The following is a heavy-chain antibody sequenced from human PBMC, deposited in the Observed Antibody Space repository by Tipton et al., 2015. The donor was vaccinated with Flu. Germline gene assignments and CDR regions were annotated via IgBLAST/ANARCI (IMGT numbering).Heavy chain of an antibody. CDR2: IFTGGNT. D-gene: IGHD3-16*01. V-gene: IGHV3-66*02. CDR1: AFNVSDNY. J-gene: IGHJ4*02. CDR3: AADRGGSYVDY. Sequence: AVSAFNVSDNYMSWVRQAPGKGLEWVSIIFTGGNTYYADSVKGRFTISRDVSGNTLFLQMNSLRTDDTALYFCAADRGGSYVDYWGQVTLVTVSS.